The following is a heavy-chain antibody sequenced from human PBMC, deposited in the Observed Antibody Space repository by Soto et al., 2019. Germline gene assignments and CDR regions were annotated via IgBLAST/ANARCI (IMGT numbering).Heavy chain of an antibody. D-gene: IGHD5-12*01. CDR3: ARGQEGVVATH. CDR1: GGSLSGYY. CDR2: VKDGGHT. V-gene: IGHV4-34*01. Sequence: QVQLQQWGAGLLKPSETLSLNCAVTGGSLSGYYWSWIRQPPGKGLEWIGEVKDGGHTNYSPSLRGRVTISSDTANNQFSLRLTSVPAADTGVYYCARGQEGVVATHWDQGSLVTVSS. J-gene: IGHJ4*02.